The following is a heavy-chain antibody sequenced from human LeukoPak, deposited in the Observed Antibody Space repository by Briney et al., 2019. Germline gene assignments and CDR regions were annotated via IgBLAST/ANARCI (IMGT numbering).Heavy chain of an antibody. CDR1: GFTISSDY. J-gene: IGHJ3*02. D-gene: IGHD2/OR15-2a*01. V-gene: IGHV3-53*01. Sequence: GGSLRLSCAASGFTISSDYMGWVRQAPGKGLEWVSLIYNDDSTYYADSVKGRFTISRDNSKNTLYLQVNSLRAEDTAMYYCARNILFAFDIWGQGTMVTVSS. CDR3: ARNILFAFDI. CDR2: IYNDDST.